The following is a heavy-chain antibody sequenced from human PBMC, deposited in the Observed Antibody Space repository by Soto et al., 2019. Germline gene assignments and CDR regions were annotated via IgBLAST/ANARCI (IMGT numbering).Heavy chain of an antibody. Sequence: EASVKVSCKASGYTFTSYGISWVRQAPGQGLEWMGWISAYNGNTNYAQKLQGRVTMTTDTSTSTAYMELRSLRSDDTAVYYCARDNXRVYYGSGSYYHYYGMDVWGQGTTVTVS. D-gene: IGHD3-10*01. J-gene: IGHJ6*02. CDR2: ISAYNGNT. V-gene: IGHV1-18*01. CDR3: ARDNXRVYYGSGSYYHYYGMDV. CDR1: GYTFTSYG.